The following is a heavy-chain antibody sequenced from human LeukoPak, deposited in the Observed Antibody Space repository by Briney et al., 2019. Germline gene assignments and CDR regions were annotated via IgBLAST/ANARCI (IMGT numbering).Heavy chain of an antibody. Sequence: PGGSLRLSCAASGFTLSDYYMTWIRQAPGKGLEWVSYIGSSATTTYYADSVKGRLTISRDNAKNSLYLQLNSLRAEDTAAYYCAKDKTYDDFWSGHDAFDIWGQGTMVTVSS. CDR1: GFTLSDYY. CDR3: AKDKTYDDFWSGHDAFDI. V-gene: IGHV3-11*01. CDR2: IGSSATTT. J-gene: IGHJ3*02. D-gene: IGHD3-3*01.